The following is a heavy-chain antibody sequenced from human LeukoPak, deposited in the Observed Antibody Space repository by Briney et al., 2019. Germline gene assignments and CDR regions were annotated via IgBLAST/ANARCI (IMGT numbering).Heavy chain of an antibody. CDR2: ISSSGSTK. CDR3: ARTRKNYYDSSGLFDY. J-gene: IGHJ4*02. V-gene: IGHV3-11*01. Sequence: PGGSLRLSCAASGFTFSDYYMSWIRQAPGKGLEWVSYISSSGSTKYSADSVKGRFTIPRDNAKNSLFLQMKSLRAEDTAVYYCARTRKNYYDSSGLFDYWGQGTLVTVSS. D-gene: IGHD3-22*01. CDR1: GFTFSDYY.